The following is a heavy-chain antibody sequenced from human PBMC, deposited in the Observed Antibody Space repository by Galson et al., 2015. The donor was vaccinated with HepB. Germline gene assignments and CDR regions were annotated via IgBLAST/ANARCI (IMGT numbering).Heavy chain of an antibody. CDR2: ISAYNGNT. J-gene: IGHJ4*02. CDR1: GYTFTSYG. CDR3: SVGYSYGLYYFDY. D-gene: IGHD5-18*01. V-gene: IGHV1-18*01. Sequence: SVKVSCKASGYTFTSYGISWVRQAPGQGLEWMGWISAYNGNTNYAQKLQGRVTMTTDTSTSTANMELRSLRSDDTAVYYCSVGYSYGLYYFDYWGQGTLVTVSS.